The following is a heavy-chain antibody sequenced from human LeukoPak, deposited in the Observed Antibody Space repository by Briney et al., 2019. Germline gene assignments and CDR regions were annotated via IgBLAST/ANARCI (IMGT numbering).Heavy chain of an antibody. J-gene: IGHJ4*02. Sequence: ASVKVSCEASGYTFSDYVINWVRQAPGQGPEWMGWINANSGGTNYVQKFQGRVTMTRDTAISTAYMELGMLRSDDTGVYYCARDDAVAAGRYFDYWGQGTLVTVSS. D-gene: IGHD6-13*01. CDR2: INANSGGT. V-gene: IGHV1-2*02. CDR3: ARDDAVAAGRYFDY. CDR1: GYTFSDYV.